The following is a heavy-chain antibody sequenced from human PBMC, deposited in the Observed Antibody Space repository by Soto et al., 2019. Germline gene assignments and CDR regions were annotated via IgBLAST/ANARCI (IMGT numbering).Heavy chain of an antibody. CDR1: GFTFSRYG. CDR2: ISFDGTFK. Sequence: QVQLVESGGGVVQPGKSLRLSCAASGFTFSRYGMHWVRQAPGKGLEWVAVISFDGTFKDYADSVKGRFTISRDNSDNTLCLQMNSLGHNDTAVYYCAKDYGPKAPYPYSNTHTDFWGQGTRVTVSS. D-gene: IGHD6-13*01. V-gene: IGHV3-30*18. CDR3: AKDYGPKAPYPYSNTHTDF. J-gene: IGHJ4*02.